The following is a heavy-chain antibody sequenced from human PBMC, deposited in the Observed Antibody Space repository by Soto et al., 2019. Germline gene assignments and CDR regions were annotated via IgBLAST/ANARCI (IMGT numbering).Heavy chain of an antibody. Sequence: PSETLSLTCTVSGDSISSSHYWSWIRQPPGKGLEWIGYIYNSGRTNYNPSLKSRVTISVDTSKNQFSLNLRSVTAADTAVYYCASISYHYGSGSYPLDYWGQXTLVTVS. J-gene: IGHJ4*02. CDR2: IYNSGRT. CDR1: GDSISSSHY. CDR3: ASISYHYGSGSYPLDY. V-gene: IGHV4-59*08. D-gene: IGHD3-10*01.